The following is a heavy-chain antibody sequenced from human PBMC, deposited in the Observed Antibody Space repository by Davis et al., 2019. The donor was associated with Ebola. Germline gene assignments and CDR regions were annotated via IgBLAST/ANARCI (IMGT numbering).Heavy chain of an antibody. CDR1: GGSISSSNW. D-gene: IGHD3-10*01. CDR2: IYHSGST. J-gene: IGHJ5*02. CDR3: ARGYSGWFDP. V-gene: IGHV4-4*02. Sequence: MPSETLSLTCAVSGGSISSSNWWSWVRQPPGKGLEWIGEIYHSGSTNYNPSLKSRVTISVDTSKNQFSLKLSSVTAADTAVYYCARGYSGWFDPWGQGTVVAVSS.